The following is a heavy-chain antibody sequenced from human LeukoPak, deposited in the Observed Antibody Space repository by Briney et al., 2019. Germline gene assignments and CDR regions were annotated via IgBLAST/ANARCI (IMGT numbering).Heavy chain of an antibody. CDR2: IIPILGIA. CDR3: AREPRYGPNYYYYYGMDV. J-gene: IGHJ6*02. Sequence: ASVKVSCKASGGTFSSYAISWVRQAPGQGLEWMGRIIPILGIANYAQKFQGRVTITADKSTSTAYMELSSLRSEDTAVYYCAREPRYGPNYYYYYGMDVWGRGTTVTVSS. CDR1: GGTFSSYA. V-gene: IGHV1-69*04. D-gene: IGHD4-17*01.